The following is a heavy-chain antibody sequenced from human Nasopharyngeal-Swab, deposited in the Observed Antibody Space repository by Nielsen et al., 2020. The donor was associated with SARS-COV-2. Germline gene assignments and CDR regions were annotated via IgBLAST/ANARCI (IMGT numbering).Heavy chain of an antibody. J-gene: IGHJ5*02. CDR2: FSYSGTT. Sequence: GSLRLSCTVSGDSISSNSYYGGGIRQSPGKGLEWIGSFSYSGTTYFNPSLKSRVTISVDTSKNQFSVKLSSVTAADTAVYYCASYYYDSSDYSYWFDPWGQGTLVTVSS. CDR3: ASYYYDSSDYSYWFDP. D-gene: IGHD3-22*01. V-gene: IGHV4-39*01. CDR1: GDSISSNSYY.